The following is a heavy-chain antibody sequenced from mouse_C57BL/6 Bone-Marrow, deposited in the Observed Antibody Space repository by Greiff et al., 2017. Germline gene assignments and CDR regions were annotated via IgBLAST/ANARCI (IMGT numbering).Heavy chain of an antibody. CDR1: CYTFTSYW. V-gene: IGHV1-69*01. CDR2: IAPSDSYT. J-gene: IGHJ4*01. Sequence: QVQLQQPGAELVMPGASVKLSCKASCYTFTSYWMHWVKQRPGQGLEWIGEIAPSDSYTNYNQKFKGKSTLTVDKSSSTAYMQLSSLTSEDSAVYYCARNEVRSVLYAMDYWGQGTSVTVSS. CDR3: ARNEVRSVLYAMDY. D-gene: IGHD2-1*01.